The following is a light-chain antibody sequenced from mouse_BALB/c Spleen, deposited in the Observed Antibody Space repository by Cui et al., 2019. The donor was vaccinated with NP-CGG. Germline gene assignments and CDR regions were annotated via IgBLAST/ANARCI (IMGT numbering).Light chain of an antibody. CDR3: ALWYSNHWV. J-gene: IGLJ1*01. CDR1: TGAVTTSNY. Sequence: QAVVTQESALTTLPGEVVTPICRPSTGAVTTSNYANWVQEKPDHLFTGLIGGTNNRAPGVPARFSGSLIGDKAALTITGAQTEDEAIYFCALWYSNHWVFGGGSKLTVL. CDR2: GTN. V-gene: IGLV1*01.